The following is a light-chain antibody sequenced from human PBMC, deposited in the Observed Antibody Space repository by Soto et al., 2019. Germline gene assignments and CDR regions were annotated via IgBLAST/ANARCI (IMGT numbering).Light chain of an antibody. V-gene: IGKV3-20*01. Sequence: EIVLTQSPATLSLSPGERATLSCRASQSVSSIYLAWYQQKPVQAPRLLIYGASSRATGIPDRFSGSGSGTDFTLTISRLEPEDFAVYYCQQYGSSPCTFGHGTKVDI. J-gene: IGKJ1*01. CDR1: QSVSSIY. CDR3: QQYGSSPCT. CDR2: GAS.